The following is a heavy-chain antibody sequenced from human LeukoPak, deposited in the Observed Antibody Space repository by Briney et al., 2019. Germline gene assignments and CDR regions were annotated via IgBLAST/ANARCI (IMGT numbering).Heavy chain of an antibody. Sequence: TGGSLRLSCAASGFTFDDYAMPWVRQAPGKGLEWVSGISWNSGSIGYADSVKGRFTISRDNAKNSLYLQMNSLRAEDTALYYCAKDTGSGSYYTPHPVFDYWGQGTLVTVSS. D-gene: IGHD3-10*01. J-gene: IGHJ4*02. V-gene: IGHV3-9*01. CDR2: ISWNSGSI. CDR3: AKDTGSGSYYTPHPVFDY. CDR1: GFTFDDYA.